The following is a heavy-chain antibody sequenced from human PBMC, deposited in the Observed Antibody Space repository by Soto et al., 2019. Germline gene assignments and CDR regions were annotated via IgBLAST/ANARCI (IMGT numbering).Heavy chain of an antibody. CDR3: ARQAGSPEDFAVFDY. V-gene: IGHV4-39*01. CDR2: IYYSGST. Sequence: SETLSLTCTVSGGSISCSSYYWGWIRQPPGKGLEWIGSIYYSGSTYYNPSLKSRVTISVDTSKNQFSLKLSSVTAADTAVYYCARQAGSPEDFAVFDYWGQGTLVTV. CDR1: GGSISCSSYY. D-gene: IGHD2-2*01. J-gene: IGHJ4*02.